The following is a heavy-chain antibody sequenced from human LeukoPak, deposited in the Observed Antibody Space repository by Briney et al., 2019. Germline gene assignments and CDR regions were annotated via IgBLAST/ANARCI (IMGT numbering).Heavy chain of an antibody. CDR2: ISGSGGST. CDR1: GFTFSSYA. J-gene: IGHJ6*02. V-gene: IGHV3-23*01. CDR3: AKLDSRSWQFYYYGMDV. D-gene: IGHD6-13*01. Sequence: GGSLRLSCAASGFTFSSYAMSWVRQAPGKGLEWVSAISGSGGSTYYADSVKGQFTISRDNSKNTLYLQMNSLRAEDTAVYYCAKLDSRSWQFYYYGMDVWGQGTTVTVSS.